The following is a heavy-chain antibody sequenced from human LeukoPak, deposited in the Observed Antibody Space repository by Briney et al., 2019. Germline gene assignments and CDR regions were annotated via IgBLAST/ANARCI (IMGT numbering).Heavy chain of an antibody. D-gene: IGHD3-16*01. J-gene: IGHJ6*03. CDR1: GFTFSNYW. V-gene: IGHV3-74*01. CDR2: INTDGSST. Sequence: GGSLRLSCAASGFTFSNYWMHWVRQAPGKGLVWVSRINTDGSSTNYADSVKGRFTISRDNAKNTVYLQMNSLRAEDTAVYYCANGAFRLYYIDVWGKGTTVTVSS. CDR3: ANGAFRLYYIDV.